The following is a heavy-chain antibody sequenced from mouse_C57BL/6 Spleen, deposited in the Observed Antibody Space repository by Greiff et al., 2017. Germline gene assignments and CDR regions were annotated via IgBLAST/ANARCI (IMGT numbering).Heavy chain of an antibody. CDR1: GSTFPSYW. Sequence: QVQLQQPGAELVRPGSSLKLSCKASGSTFPSYWMHWVKQRPIQGLEWIGTIDPSDSETHYNQKVKDKATLTVDKSSSTAYMQLSSLTSEDSAVYYCALLYYYARDYWGQGTSVTVSS. V-gene: IGHV1-52*01. J-gene: IGHJ4*01. CDR3: ALLYYYARDY. CDR2: IDPSDSET.